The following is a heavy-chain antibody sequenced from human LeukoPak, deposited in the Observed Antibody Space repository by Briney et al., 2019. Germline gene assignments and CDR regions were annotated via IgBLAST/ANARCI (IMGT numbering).Heavy chain of an antibody. V-gene: IGHV4-59*01. CDR2: IYYSGST. Sequence: PSETLSLTCTVSGGSISSYYWSWIRQPPGKGLEWIGYIYYSGSTNYNPSLKSRVTISVDTSKNQFSLKLSPVTAADTAVYYCAREDSADAFDIWGQGTMVTVSS. J-gene: IGHJ3*02. CDR1: GGSISSYY. CDR3: AREDSADAFDI.